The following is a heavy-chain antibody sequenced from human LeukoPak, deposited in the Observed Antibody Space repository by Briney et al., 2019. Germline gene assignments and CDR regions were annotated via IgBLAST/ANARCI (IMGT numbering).Heavy chain of an antibody. CDR3: ARDYCSGGSCYSTPYY. V-gene: IGHV1-2*06. J-gene: IGHJ4*02. CDR1: GYTFTGYY. D-gene: IGHD2-15*01. CDR2: INPNNGGT. Sequence: ASVKVSCKASGYTFTGYYMHWVRQAPGQGLEWMGRINPNNGGTNYAQKFQGRVTMTTDTSTSTAYMELRSLRSDDTAVYYCARDYCSGGSCYSTPYYWGQGTLVTVSS.